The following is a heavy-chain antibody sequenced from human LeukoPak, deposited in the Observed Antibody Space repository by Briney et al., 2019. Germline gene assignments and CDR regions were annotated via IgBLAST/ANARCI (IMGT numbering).Heavy chain of an antibody. Sequence: SETLSLTCTVSGGSISSGDYYWSWIRQPPGKGLEWIGYIYYSGSTYYNPSLKSRVTISVDTFKNQFSLKLSSVTAADTAVYYCARAEVTTNWFDPWGQGTLVTVSS. CDR3: ARAEVTTNWFDP. J-gene: IGHJ5*02. CDR1: GGSISSGDYY. D-gene: IGHD4-17*01. CDR2: IYYSGST. V-gene: IGHV4-30-4*08.